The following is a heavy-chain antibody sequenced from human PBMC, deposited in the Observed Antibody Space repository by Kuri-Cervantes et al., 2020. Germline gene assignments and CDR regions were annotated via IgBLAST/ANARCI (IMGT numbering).Heavy chain of an antibody. Sequence: GGSLRLSCAASGFTFSSYAMSWVRQAPGKGLEWVSAISGSGGSTYYADSVKGRFTISKDNSKNTLYLQMNSLRAEDTAVYYCAKGGVMITFGGVIVPVYFDYWGQGTLVTVSS. J-gene: IGHJ4*02. CDR1: GFTFSSYA. CDR2: ISGSGGST. CDR3: AKGGVMITFGGVIVPVYFDY. D-gene: IGHD3-16*02. V-gene: IGHV3-23*01.